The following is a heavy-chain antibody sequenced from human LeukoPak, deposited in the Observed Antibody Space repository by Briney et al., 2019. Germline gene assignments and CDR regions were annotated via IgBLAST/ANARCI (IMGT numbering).Heavy chain of an antibody. CDR1: GGSISSYY. V-gene: IGHV4-59*01. J-gene: IGHJ3*02. Sequence: SETLSLTCTVSGGSISSYYWSWIRQPPGKGLEWIGYIYYSGSTNYNPSLKSRVTISVDTSKNQFSLKLSPVTAADTAVYYCARDNGFGELFAEPHAFDIWGQGTMVTVSS. CDR3: ARDNGFGELFAEPHAFDI. CDR2: IYYSGST. D-gene: IGHD3-10*01.